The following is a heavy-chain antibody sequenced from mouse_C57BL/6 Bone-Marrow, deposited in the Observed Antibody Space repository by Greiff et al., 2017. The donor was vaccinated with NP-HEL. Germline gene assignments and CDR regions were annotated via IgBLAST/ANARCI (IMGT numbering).Heavy chain of an antibody. CDR3: ARHEARAY. CDR1: GFTFSSYT. J-gene: IGHJ3*01. Sequence: EVHLVESGGGLVKPGGSLKLSCAASGFTFSSYTMSWVRQTPEKRLEWVATISGGGGNTYYPDSVKGRFTISRDNAKNTLYLQMSSLRSEDTALYYCARHEARAYWGQGTLVTVSA. V-gene: IGHV5-9*01. CDR2: ISGGGGNT. D-gene: IGHD3-3*01.